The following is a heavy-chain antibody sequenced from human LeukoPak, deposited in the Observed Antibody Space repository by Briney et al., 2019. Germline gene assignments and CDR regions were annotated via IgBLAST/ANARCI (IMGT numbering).Heavy chain of an antibody. V-gene: IGHV3-23*01. Sequence: GGTLRLSCAASGFTFSSYGMSWVRQAPGKGLEWVSAISGSGGTIYYADSVKGRFTISRDNAKNSLYLQMNSLRAEDTAVYYCAELGITMIGGVWGKGTTVTISS. CDR2: ISGSGGTI. CDR1: GFTFSSYG. D-gene: IGHD3-10*02. J-gene: IGHJ6*04. CDR3: AELGITMIGGV.